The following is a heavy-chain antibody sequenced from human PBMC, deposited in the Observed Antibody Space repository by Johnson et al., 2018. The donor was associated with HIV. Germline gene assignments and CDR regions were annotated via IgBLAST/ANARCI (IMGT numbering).Heavy chain of an antibody. CDR1: GFTFSSYG. D-gene: IGHD3/OR15-3a*01. CDR3: AKDKFMFLDNPVDAFDV. CDR2: ISFDGSHK. J-gene: IGHJ3*01. Sequence: QVQLVESGGGVVQSGRSLRLSCAASGFTFSSYGMHWVRQAPGKGLECVAVISFDGSHKYYTDSVKGLSTISRDNSNNTLYLHMNSLRPDDTGVYYCAKDKFMFLDNPVDAFDVWGQGTMVTFSS. V-gene: IGHV3-30*18.